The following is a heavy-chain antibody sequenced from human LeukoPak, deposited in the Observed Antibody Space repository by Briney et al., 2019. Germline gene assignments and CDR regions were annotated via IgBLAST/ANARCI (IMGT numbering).Heavy chain of an antibody. CDR1: GFTLSSHW. CDR3: VRGTIFCSGIDY. J-gene: IGHJ4*02. CDR2: INGDGRNT. D-gene: IGHD3-3*01. V-gene: IGHV3-74*01. Sequence: PGGSLRPSWTVSGFTLSSHWMYWIRQGTEQGLVWVARINGDGRNTWFADSVKGRFTISRDNAKSTVYLQMNSLRAEDSAVYYCVRGTIFCSGIDYWGEASLVTVSS.